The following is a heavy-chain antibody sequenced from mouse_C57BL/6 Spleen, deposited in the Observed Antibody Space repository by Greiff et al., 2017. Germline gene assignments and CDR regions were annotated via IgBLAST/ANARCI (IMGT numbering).Heavy chain of an antibody. Sequence: EVKLQESGPGLVKPSQSLSLTCSVTGYSITSGYYWNWIRQFPGNKLEWMGYISYDGSNNYKPPLKNRISITRDTSKNQFCLKLNSVTTEDTATYYCARLITTVVAKENAMDYWGQGTSVTVSS. D-gene: IGHD1-1*01. J-gene: IGHJ4*01. CDR2: ISYDGSN. V-gene: IGHV3-6*01. CDR1: GYSITSGYY. CDR3: ARLITTVVAKENAMDY.